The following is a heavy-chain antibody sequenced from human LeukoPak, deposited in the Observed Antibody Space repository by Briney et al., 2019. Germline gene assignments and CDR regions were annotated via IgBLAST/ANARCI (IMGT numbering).Heavy chain of an antibody. CDR1: GFTSSSYA. V-gene: IGHV3-30*04. J-gene: IGHJ6*02. D-gene: IGHD3-10*01. Sequence: GGSLRLSCAASGFTSSSYAMHWVRQAPGKGLEWVAVISYDGSNKYYADSVKGRFTISRDNSKNTLYLQMSSLRAEDTAVYYCASNPRGYYYYGMDVWGQGTTVTVSS. CDR3: ASNPRGYYYYGMDV. CDR2: ISYDGSNK.